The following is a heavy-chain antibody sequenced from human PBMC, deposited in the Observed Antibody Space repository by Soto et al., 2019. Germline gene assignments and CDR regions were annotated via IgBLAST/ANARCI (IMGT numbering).Heavy chain of an antibody. CDR1: GGTFSSYT. V-gene: IGHV1-69*02. CDR2: IIPILGIA. J-gene: IGHJ4*02. Sequence: QVQLVQSGAEVKKPGSSVKVSCKASGGTFSSYTISWVRQAPGQGLEWMGRIIPILGIANYAQKFQGRVTXTXGKSTSTAYMELSSLRSEDTAVYYCARADRNLRLGCWGQGTLVTVSS. D-gene: IGHD2-2*03. CDR3: ARADRNLRLGC.